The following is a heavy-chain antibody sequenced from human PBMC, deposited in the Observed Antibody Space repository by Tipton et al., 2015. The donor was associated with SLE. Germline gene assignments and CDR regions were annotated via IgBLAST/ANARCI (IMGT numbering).Heavy chain of an antibody. CDR3: ATSTLYSPASFDL. J-gene: IGHJ3*01. CDR1: GGSINNDGDY. V-gene: IGHV4-31*03. Sequence: TLSLTCTVSGGSINNDGDYLSWIRQYPGNNLEWIGYISYSGSTYYNPYNPSLKSRVTMSRDTSKNQFSLSLSSVTAADTAVYYCATSTLYSPASFDLWGQGTLVTVSS. D-gene: IGHD1-14*01. CDR2: ISYSGST.